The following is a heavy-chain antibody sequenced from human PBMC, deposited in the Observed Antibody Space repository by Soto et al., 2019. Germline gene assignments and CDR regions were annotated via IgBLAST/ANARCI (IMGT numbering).Heavy chain of an antibody. J-gene: IGHJ5*02. CDR2: IYHSGNI. V-gene: IGHV4-30-2*01. Sequence: QLQLQESGSGLVKPSQTLSLTCAVSGGSSSRGGYSWSGIRQPPWKGLEWIGYIYHSGNIYYNQSLKSRVTISVDMSKNQVPRKQSSVTVADTAGDYCAAIPAPWGQVTLVTVSS. CDR1: GGSSSRGGYS. D-gene: IGHD2-21*01. CDR3: AAIPAP.